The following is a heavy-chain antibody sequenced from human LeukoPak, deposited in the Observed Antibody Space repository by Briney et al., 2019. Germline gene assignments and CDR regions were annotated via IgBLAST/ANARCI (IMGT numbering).Heavy chain of an antibody. V-gene: IGHV3-23*01. Sequence: GGSLRLSCAASGFTFSSYAMSWVRQAPGKGLEWVSAIGGIGGSTYYADSVKGRFTISRDSSKNTLYLQMNSLRAEDTAVYYCATHCSSISCSLATFDIWGQGTMVTVSS. J-gene: IGHJ3*02. CDR1: GFTFSSYA. CDR3: ATHCSSISCSLATFDI. CDR2: IGGIGGST. D-gene: IGHD2-2*01.